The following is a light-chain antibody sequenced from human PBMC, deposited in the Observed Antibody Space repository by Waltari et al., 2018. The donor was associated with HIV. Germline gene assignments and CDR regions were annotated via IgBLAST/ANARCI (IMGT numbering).Light chain of an antibody. CDR3: AAWDDSLSGQWV. V-gene: IGLV1-47*01. Sequence: QSVLTQPPSASGTPGQRVTISCSGSSSNIGSNFVYWYQQLPGTAPKLLIYRNNQRPSVVPDRFSGSKSGTSASLAISGLRSEDEADYYCAAWDDSLSGQWVFGGGTKLTVL. CDR1: SSNIGSNF. J-gene: IGLJ3*02. CDR2: RNN.